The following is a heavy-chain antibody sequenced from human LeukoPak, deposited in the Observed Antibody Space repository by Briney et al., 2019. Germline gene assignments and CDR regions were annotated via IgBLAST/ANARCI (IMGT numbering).Heavy chain of an antibody. CDR2: ISGSGGST. CDR1: GFTFSSYA. J-gene: IGHJ4*02. D-gene: IGHD3-22*01. V-gene: IGHV3-23*01. Sequence: GGSPRLSCAASGFTFSSYAMSWVRQAPGKGLEWVSAISGSGGSTYYADSVKGRFTISRDNSKNTLYLQMNSLRAEDTDVYYCAKDINYDYYDSSGYLDYWGQGTLVTVSS. CDR3: AKDINYDYYDSSGYLDY.